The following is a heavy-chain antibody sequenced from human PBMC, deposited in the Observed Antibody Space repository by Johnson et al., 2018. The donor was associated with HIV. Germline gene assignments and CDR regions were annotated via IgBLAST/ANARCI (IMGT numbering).Heavy chain of an antibody. CDR1: GFTFSSYA. J-gene: IGHJ3*02. CDR2: ISYDGSNK. V-gene: IGHV3-30-3*01. D-gene: IGHD6-19*01. Sequence: VQLVESGGCVIQPGRSPRLSCAASGFTFSSYAMHWVRQAPGKGLEWVAVISYDGSNKYYADSVKGRFTISRDNSKNTLYLQMNSLRAEDTAVYYCAREPGLVAAFDIWGQGTMVTVSS. CDR3: AREPGLVAAFDI.